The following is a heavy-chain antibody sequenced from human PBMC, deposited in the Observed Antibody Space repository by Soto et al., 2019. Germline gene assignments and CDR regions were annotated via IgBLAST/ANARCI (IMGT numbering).Heavy chain of an antibody. CDR2: ISGSGGST. J-gene: IGHJ3*02. CDR1: GFTFSSYA. CDR3: AKDEIADYYDSSGPPRGI. D-gene: IGHD3-22*01. Sequence: AGGSLRLSCAASGFTFSSYAMSWVRQAPGKGLEWVSAISGSGGSTYYADSVKGRFTISRDNSKNTLYLQMNSLRAEDTALYYCAKDEIADYYDSSGPPRGIRGQGTMVTVSS. V-gene: IGHV3-23*01.